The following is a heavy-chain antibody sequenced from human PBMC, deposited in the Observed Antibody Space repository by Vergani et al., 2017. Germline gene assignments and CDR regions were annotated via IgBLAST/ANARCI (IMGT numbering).Heavy chain of an antibody. CDR2: FYSSGSI. CDR3: ARDPRDGTDGFDI. V-gene: IGHV4-4*07. Sequence: QVQLRESGPGLVKPSETLSLRCSVPGGSISNYYWHWIRQPAGKGLEWIGRFYSSGSINYNPSLKSRVSMSADTSNHQFFLTLTSVTSADTAIYYCARDPRDGTDGFDIWGQGTKVTVSS. J-gene: IGHJ3*02. CDR1: GGSISNYY.